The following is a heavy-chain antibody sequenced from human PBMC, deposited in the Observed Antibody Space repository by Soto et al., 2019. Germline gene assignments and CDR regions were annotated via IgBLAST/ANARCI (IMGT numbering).Heavy chain of an antibody. CDR1: GYTFTSHF. CDR3: ARDRYYYYDTSGYFSY. D-gene: IGHD3-22*01. Sequence: QVQLVQSGAEVKKPGASMRVSCRTSGYTFTSHFIHWVRQAPGQGLEWMGWINTGNGNTRYSETFEGRVTITRDTSENSVYMDLSSLRSEDTAVYYCARDRYYYYDTSGYFSYWGPGTLVTVSS. V-gene: IGHV1-3*04. CDR2: INTGNGNT. J-gene: IGHJ4*02.